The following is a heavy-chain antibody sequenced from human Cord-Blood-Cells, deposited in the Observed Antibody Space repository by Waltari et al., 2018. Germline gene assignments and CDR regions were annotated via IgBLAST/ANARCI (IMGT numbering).Heavy chain of an antibody. CDR2: KKKVGSEE. CDR1: GFTLRPIG. J-gene: IGHJ3*02. V-gene: IGHV3-7*01. D-gene: IGHD1-26*01. CDR3: ARDRVGADAFDI. Sequence: EVQLVESGGALVQPGGSWSLSWSPLGFTLRPIGMTWVARAQGRGLEWIANKKKVGSEEYYVDSVKGRFTISRDNAKNSLYLQMNSLRAEDTAVYYCARDRVGADAFDIWGQWTMVTVSS.